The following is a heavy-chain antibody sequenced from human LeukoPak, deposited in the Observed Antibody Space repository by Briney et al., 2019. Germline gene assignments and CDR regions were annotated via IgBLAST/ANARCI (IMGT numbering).Heavy chain of an antibody. D-gene: IGHD6-19*01. CDR1: GGSISSSY. CDR3: ARDGSGSGWYWFDP. Sequence: SETLFLTCTVSGGSISSSYWSWIRQPAGKGLEWIGRIYTSGITNYNPSLKSRVTMSVDTSKKQFSLKLTSVTAADTAVYYCARDGSGSGWYWFDPWGQGTLVTVSS. V-gene: IGHV4-4*07. CDR2: IYTSGIT. J-gene: IGHJ5*02.